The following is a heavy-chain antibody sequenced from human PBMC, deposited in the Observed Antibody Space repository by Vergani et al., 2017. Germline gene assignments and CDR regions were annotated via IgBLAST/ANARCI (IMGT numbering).Heavy chain of an antibody. D-gene: IGHD3-10*01. CDR2: INWNGGST. J-gene: IGHJ6*03. CDR3: AKDGGSGSYVLDYYYYMDV. V-gene: IGHV3-9*01. CDR1: GFTFDDYA. Sequence: EVQLVESGGGLVQPGRSLRLSCAASGFTFDDYAMHWVRQAPGKGLEWVSGINWNGGSTGYADSVKGRFTISRDNSKNTLYLQMNSLRAEDTAVYYCAKDGGSGSYVLDYYYYMDVWGKGTTVTVSS.